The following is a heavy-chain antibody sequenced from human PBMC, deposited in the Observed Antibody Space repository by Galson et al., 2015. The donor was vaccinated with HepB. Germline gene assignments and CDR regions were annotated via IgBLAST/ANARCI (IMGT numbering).Heavy chain of an antibody. CDR1: GYTFTRYA. CDR2: TNPNSGGT. V-gene: IGHV1-2*02. J-gene: IGHJ5*02. Sequence: SVKVSCKASGYTFTRYAVNWVRQAPGQGLEWMGWTNPNSGGTNYAQKFQGRVTMTRDTSISTAYMELSRLRSDDTAVYYCARSRVGYYDSSGYYYWGPFDPWGQGTLVTVSS. D-gene: IGHD3-22*01. CDR3: ARSRVGYYDSSGYYYWGPFDP.